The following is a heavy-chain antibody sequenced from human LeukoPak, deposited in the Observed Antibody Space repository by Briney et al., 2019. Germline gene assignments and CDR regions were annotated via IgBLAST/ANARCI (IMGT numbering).Heavy chain of an antibody. CDR2: ISGDGGST. J-gene: IGHJ3*02. CDR3: VKEGAFDI. V-gene: IGHV3-43*02. CDR1: GFTFDDYA. Sequence: GGSLRLSCAASGFTFDDYAMHWVRQAPGKGLEWVSLISGDGGSTYYADSVKGRFTISRDNSKNSLYLQMNSLRTEDTALYYRVKEGAFDIWGQGTMVTVSS.